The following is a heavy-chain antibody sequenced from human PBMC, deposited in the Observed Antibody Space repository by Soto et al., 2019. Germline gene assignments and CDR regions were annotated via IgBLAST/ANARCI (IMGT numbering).Heavy chain of an antibody. J-gene: IGHJ4*02. Sequence: EVQLVESGGGLVKPGGSLRLSCAASGFTFSSYSMNWVRQAPGKGLEWVSSISSSSSYIYYADSVKGRFTISRDNAKNSLYLQLNSLRAEDTAVYYCETHYDILTGHDYWGQGTLGTVSS. CDR2: ISSSSSYI. CDR3: ETHYDILTGHDY. V-gene: IGHV3-21*01. CDR1: GFTFSSYS. D-gene: IGHD3-9*01.